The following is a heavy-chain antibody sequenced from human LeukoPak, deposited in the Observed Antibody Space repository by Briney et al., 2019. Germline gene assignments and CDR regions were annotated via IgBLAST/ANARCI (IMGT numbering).Heavy chain of an antibody. Sequence: SETLSLTCVVYGGSFSGYYWSWIRQPPGKGLEWIGEINHSGSTNYNPSLKSRVTISVDTSKNQFSLRLTSVTAADTAVYYCARGRGCSSTSCYTDYYYYMDVWGKGTTVTVSS. V-gene: IGHV4-34*01. CDR1: GGSFSGYY. J-gene: IGHJ6*03. D-gene: IGHD2-2*02. CDR3: ARGRGCSSTSCYTDYYYYMDV. CDR2: INHSGST.